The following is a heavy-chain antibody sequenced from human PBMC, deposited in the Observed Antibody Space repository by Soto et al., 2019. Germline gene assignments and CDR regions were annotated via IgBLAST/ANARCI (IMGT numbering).Heavy chain of an antibody. CDR2: IYYSGST. D-gene: IGHD3-10*01. V-gene: IGHV4-39*01. CDR1: GGSISSSSYY. J-gene: IGHJ5*02. Sequence: PSETLSLTCTVSGGSISSSSYYWVRIRQPPGKGLEWIGSIYYSGSTYYNPSLKSRVTISVDTSKNQFSLKLSSVTAADTAVYYCASTVLLSFGELLPRLGNWFDPWGQGTLVNVSS. CDR3: ASTVLLSFGELLPRLGNWFDP.